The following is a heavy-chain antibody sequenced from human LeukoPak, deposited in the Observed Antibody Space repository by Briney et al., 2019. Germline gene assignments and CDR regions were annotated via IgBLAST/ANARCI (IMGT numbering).Heavy chain of an antibody. CDR2: IKQDGSEK. J-gene: IGHJ3*01. CDR3: ARVQWVEFDVFDL. CDR1: GINFRAYW. V-gene: IGHV3-7*01. D-gene: IGHD5-24*01. Sequence: PGGSLRLSCTASGINFRAYWMSWVRQAPGKGLEWVANIKQDGSEKHYVDSVKGRFTISRDNAKNSLDLEMNSLRVEDTAVYYCARVQWVEFDVFDLWGQGTMVTVCS.